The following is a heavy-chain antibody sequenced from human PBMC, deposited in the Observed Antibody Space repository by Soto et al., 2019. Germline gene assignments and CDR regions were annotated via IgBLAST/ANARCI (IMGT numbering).Heavy chain of an antibody. CDR1: GGSVGSVSAY. V-gene: IGHV4-61*01. D-gene: IGHD4-17*01. CDR2: IYYSGST. CDR3: ARDLHDYSV. J-gene: IGHJ4*02. Sequence: SDTLSLTYSIFGGSVGSVSAYWSWIRQPPGKGLEWIGYIYYSGSTNYNPSLKSRVTISVDTSKNQISLKLSSVTAADTAVYYCARDLHDYSVWGQGTLVTVS.